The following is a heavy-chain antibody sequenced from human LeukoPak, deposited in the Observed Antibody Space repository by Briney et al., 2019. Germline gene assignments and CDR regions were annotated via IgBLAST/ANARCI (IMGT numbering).Heavy chain of an antibody. V-gene: IGHV4-39*01. CDR3: ASDYCSSTSCYWFDP. Sequence: SETLSLTCTVSGGSISSSSYYWGWIRQPPGKGLEWIGSIYYSGSTYYNPSLKSRVTISVDTSKNQFSLKLSTVTAAGTAVYYCASDYCSSTSCYWFDPWGQGTLVTVSS. D-gene: IGHD2-2*01. CDR1: GGSISSSSYY. J-gene: IGHJ5*02. CDR2: IYYSGST.